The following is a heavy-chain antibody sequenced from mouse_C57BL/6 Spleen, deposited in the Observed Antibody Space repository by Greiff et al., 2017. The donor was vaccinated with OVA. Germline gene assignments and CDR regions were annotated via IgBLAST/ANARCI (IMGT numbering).Heavy chain of an antibody. V-gene: IGHV1-52*01. CDR1: GYTFTSYW. J-gene: IGHJ2*01. Sequence: VQLQQPGAELVRPGSSVKLSCKASGYTFTSYWMHWVKQRPIQGLEWIGNIDPSDSETHYNQKFKDKATLTVDKSSSTAYMQLSSLTSEDSAVYYCARSITTVVAEYFDYWGQGTTLTVSS. D-gene: IGHD1-1*01. CDR3: ARSITTVVAEYFDY. CDR2: IDPSDSET.